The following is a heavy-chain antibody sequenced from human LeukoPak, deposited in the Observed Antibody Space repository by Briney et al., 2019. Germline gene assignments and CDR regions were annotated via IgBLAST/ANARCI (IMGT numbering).Heavy chain of an antibody. D-gene: IGHD3-22*01. CDR2: IRDRT. V-gene: IGHV3-23*01. J-gene: IGHJ3*01. Sequence: TGGSLRLSCAASGFTFSTYAMTWVRQAPGKGLEWVSSIRDRTYYADSAKGRFTISRDDSRNTLYLQMNSLGAEDTAVYYCAKSRRSYDSSTSYYAFDLWGQGTTVTVSS. CDR1: GFTFSTYA. CDR3: AKSRRSYDSSTSYYAFDL.